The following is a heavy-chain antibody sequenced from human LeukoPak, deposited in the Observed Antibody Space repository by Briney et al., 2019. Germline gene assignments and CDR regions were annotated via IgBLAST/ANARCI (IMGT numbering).Heavy chain of an antibody. Sequence: SQTLSLTCMVSGGFISRGDYYWSWIRQPPGKGLEWIGHIQYCESTYYNPSLKSLVTISVDTSKNQFSLKLSSVTAADTALYYGARARRRDGYNLGYWGQGTLVTVSS. J-gene: IGHJ4*02. CDR3: ARARRRDGYNLGY. CDR2: IQYCEST. CDR1: GGFISRGDYY. V-gene: IGHV4-30-4*01. D-gene: IGHD5-24*01.